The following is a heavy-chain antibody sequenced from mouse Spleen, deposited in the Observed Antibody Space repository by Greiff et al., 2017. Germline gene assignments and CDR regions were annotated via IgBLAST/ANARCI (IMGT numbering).Heavy chain of an antibody. D-gene: IGHD2-4*01. J-gene: IGHJ3*01. V-gene: IGHV1-20*01. CDR2: INPYNGDT. CDR1: GYSFTGYF. CDR3: ARGRGLYDYDGGFAY. Sequence: VQLQQSGPELVKPGDSVKISCKASGYSFTGYFMNWVMQSHGKSLEWIGRINPYNGDTFYNQKFKGKATLTVDKSSSTAHMELRSLTSEDSAVYYCARGRGLYDYDGGFAYWGQGTLVTVSA.